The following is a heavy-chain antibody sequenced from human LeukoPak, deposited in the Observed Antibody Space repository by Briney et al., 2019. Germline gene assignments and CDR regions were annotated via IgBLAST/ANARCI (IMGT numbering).Heavy chain of an antibody. CDR3: ARVGMVRGVIPGY. V-gene: IGHV1-8*01. D-gene: IGHD3-10*01. CDR1: GYTFTSYD. J-gene: IGHJ4*02. Sequence: GASVKVSCKASGYTFTSYDINWVRQATGQGLEWMGWMNPNSGNTGYAQKFQGRVTMTRNTSISTAYMELSSLRSEDTAVYYCARVGMVRGVIPGYWGQETLVTVSS. CDR2: MNPNSGNT.